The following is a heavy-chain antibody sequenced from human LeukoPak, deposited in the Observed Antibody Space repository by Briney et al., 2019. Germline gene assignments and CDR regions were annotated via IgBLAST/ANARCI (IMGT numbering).Heavy chain of an antibody. J-gene: IGHJ4*02. D-gene: IGHD2-2*02. CDR3: ARDTVVVPAAISPFDF. CDR1: GGSINSTSYY. Sequence: PSETLSLTCTVSGGSINSTSYYWSWIRQPAGKGLEWIGRIYTSGNTNYNPSLKSRVTISVDKSKNQFSLKMSSVTAADTAVYYCARDTVVVPAAISPFDFWGQGTLVIVSS. CDR2: IYTSGNT. V-gene: IGHV4-61*02.